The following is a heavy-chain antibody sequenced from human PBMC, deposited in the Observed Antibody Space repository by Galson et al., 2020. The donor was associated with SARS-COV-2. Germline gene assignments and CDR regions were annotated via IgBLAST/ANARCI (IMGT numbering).Heavy chain of an antibody. CDR1: GFSFSNSG. J-gene: IGHJ4*02. CDR2: ISDDGRE. Sequence: GESLQISCEASGFSFSNSGMNWVRQPPGKGLEWVSLISDDGREFYADSVKGRFTISRDNSKNTLYLQLSWLRVEDTALYYCVRGVVDYWGQGALVTVS. CDR3: VRGVVDY. D-gene: IGHD3-10*01. V-gene: IGHV3-23*01.